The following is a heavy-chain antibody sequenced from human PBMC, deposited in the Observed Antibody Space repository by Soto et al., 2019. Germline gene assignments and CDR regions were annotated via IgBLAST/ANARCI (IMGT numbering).Heavy chain of an antibody. CDR3: ARDAMITFGGVIATWVFDY. D-gene: IGHD3-16*02. CDR1: GYTFTSYG. J-gene: IGHJ4*02. Sequence: QVQLVQSGAEVKKPGASVKVSCKASGYTFTSYGISWVRQAPGQGLEWMGWISAYNGNTNYAQKLQGRVTMTTDTSTSTAYMELRSLRSDDTAVYYCARDAMITFGGVIATWVFDYWGQGTLVTVSS. V-gene: IGHV1-18*01. CDR2: ISAYNGNT.